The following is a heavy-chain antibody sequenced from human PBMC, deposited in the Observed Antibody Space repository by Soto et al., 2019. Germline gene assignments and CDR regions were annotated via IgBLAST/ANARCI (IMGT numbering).Heavy chain of an antibody. Sequence: GGSLRLSCAASGFTFSSYSMNWVRQAPGKGLEWVSSISSSSSYIYYADSVKGRFTISRDNAKNSLYLQMNSLRAEDTAVYYCARERRRPYSTSGSYDNGIFDYWGQGTLVTVSS. CDR1: GFTFSSYS. V-gene: IGHV3-21*01. J-gene: IGHJ4*02. D-gene: IGHD3-10*01. CDR3: ARERRRPYSTSGSYDNGIFDY. CDR2: ISSSSSYI.